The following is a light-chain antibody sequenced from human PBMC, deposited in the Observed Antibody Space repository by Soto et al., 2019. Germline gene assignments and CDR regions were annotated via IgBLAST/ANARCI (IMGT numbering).Light chain of an antibody. CDR2: GAS. CDR3: QQYGSSPRA. Sequence: EIVLTQSPATLSVSPGERATLSCRASQSVSSNLAWYQQKPGQAPRLLIYGASTRATGIPDRFSGSGSGTDFTLTISRLEPEDFAVYYCQQYGSSPRAFGQVSKVDVK. V-gene: IGKV3-20*01. J-gene: IGKJ1*01. CDR1: QSVSSN.